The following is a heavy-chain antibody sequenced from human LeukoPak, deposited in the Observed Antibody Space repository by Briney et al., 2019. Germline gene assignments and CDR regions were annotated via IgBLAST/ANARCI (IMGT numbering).Heavy chain of an antibody. CDR2: MNPNSGNT. CDR1: GYTFTSYD. CDR3: ARGNKQGPTYIWGSYRYLFDY. Sequence: ASVKVSCKASGYTFTSYDINWVRQATGQGLEWMGWMNPNSGNTGYAQKFQGGVTMTRNTSIRTAYMELSSLRSEDTAVYYCARGNKQGPTYIWGSYRYLFDYWGQGTLVTVSS. J-gene: IGHJ4*02. V-gene: IGHV1-8*01. D-gene: IGHD3-16*02.